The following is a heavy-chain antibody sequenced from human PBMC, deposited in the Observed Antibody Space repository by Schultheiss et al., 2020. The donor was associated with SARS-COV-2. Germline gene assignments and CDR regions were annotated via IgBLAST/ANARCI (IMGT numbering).Heavy chain of an antibody. Sequence: SETLSLPCPFSVGSFRFFYWCWIRQPAGKGLEWIGRIYTSGSTNYNPSLKSRVTISVDTSKNQFSLKLSSVTAADTAVYYCARGPLPITMIVVAMDYYYMDVWGKGTTVTVS. CDR3: ARGPLPITMIVVAMDYYYMDV. CDR1: VGSFRFFY. D-gene: IGHD3-22*01. J-gene: IGHJ6*03. V-gene: IGHV4-4*07. CDR2: IYTSGST.